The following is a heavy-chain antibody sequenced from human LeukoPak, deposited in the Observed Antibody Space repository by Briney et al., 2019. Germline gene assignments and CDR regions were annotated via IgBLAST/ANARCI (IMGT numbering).Heavy chain of an antibody. Sequence: ASVKVSCKASGYTFTGYYIHWVRQAPGQGLEWMGWISAYNGNTNYAQKFQGRVTITADKSTSTAYMELSSLRSEDTAVYYCALNSTPQGYYGMDVWGQGTTVTVSS. J-gene: IGHJ6*02. D-gene: IGHD6-13*01. CDR1: GYTFTGYY. CDR2: ISAYNGNT. V-gene: IGHV1-18*04. CDR3: ALNSTPQGYYGMDV.